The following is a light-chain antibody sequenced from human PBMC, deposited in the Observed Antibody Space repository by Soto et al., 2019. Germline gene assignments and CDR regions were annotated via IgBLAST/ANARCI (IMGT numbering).Light chain of an antibody. J-gene: IGKJ4*01. Sequence: EVVLTQSPATLSLSPGERATLSCRASQSVSNNNLAWYQQKPGQAPRLLIYDASNRAPGIPARFSGSGSGTDFTLTISSLELEDFAVYYCQQRNNWLTFGGGTKLEIK. V-gene: IGKV3-11*01. CDR2: DAS. CDR3: QQRNNWLT. CDR1: QSVSNN.